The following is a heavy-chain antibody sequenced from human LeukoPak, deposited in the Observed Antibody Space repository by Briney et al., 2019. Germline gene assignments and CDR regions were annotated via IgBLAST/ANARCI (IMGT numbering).Heavy chain of an antibody. CDR2: IWYDGSNK. CDR1: GFTFSSYG. Sequence: GGSLRLSCAASGFTFSSYGMHWVRQAPGKGLEWVAVIWYDGSNKYYADSVEGRFTISRDNSKNTLYLQMNSLRAEDTAVYYCARSTYYYDSSGPDGRSGNYFDYWGQGTLVTVSS. D-gene: IGHD3-22*01. J-gene: IGHJ4*02. CDR3: ARSTYYYDSSGPDGRSGNYFDY. V-gene: IGHV3-33*01.